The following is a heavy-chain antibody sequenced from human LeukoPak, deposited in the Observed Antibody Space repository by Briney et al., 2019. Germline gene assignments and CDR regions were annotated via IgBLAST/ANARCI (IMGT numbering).Heavy chain of an antibody. Sequence: GAPVKVSCKASGGTFSSYAISWVRQAPGQGLEWMGGIIPIFGTANYAQKFQGRVTITADKSTSTAYMELSSLRSEDTAVYYCASAPATSYGVPYYYYYGMDVWGKGTTVTVSS. CDR3: ASAPATSYGVPYYYYYGMDV. CDR2: IIPIFGTA. D-gene: IGHD5-18*01. V-gene: IGHV1-69*06. CDR1: GGTFSSYA. J-gene: IGHJ6*04.